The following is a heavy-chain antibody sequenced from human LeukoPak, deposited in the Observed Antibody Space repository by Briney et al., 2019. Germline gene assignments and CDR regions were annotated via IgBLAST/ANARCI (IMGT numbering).Heavy chain of an antibody. V-gene: IGHV3-73*01. CDR3: TTPIADTAMSLDY. J-gene: IGHJ4*02. D-gene: IGHD5-18*01. Sequence: GGSLRLSCAASGFTFSNAWMSWVRQAPGKGLEWVGRIRSKANNYATTYAASVKGRFTLSRDDSKNTAYLQMDSLKTEDTAVYYCTTPIADTAMSLDYWGQGTLVTVSS. CDR1: GFTFSNAW. CDR2: IRSKANNYAT.